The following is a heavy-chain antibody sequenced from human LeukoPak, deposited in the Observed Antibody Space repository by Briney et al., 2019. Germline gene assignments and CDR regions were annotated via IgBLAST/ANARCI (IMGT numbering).Heavy chain of an antibody. CDR1: GFTFSDYY. CDR3: ATDYGSGSYHYYYYGMDV. V-gene: IGHV3-23*01. J-gene: IGHJ6*04. Sequence: GGSLRLSCAASGFTFSDYYMSWVRQAPGKGLEWVSAISGSGGSTYYADSVKGRFTISRDNSKNTLYLQMNSLRAEDTAVYYCATDYGSGSYHYYYYGMDVWGKGTTVTVSS. D-gene: IGHD3-10*01. CDR2: ISGSGGST.